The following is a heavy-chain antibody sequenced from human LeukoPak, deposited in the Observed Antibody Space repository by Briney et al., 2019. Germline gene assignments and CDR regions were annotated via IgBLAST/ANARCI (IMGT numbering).Heavy chain of an antibody. CDR1: GYSISTGYY. D-gene: IGHD3-22*01. V-gene: IGHV4-38-2*02. Sequence: SETLSLTCTVSGYSISTGYYWGWIRQPPGKGLEWIGSIYHSGSTYSNPSLKSRVTISVDTSKNQFSLNLSSVTTADTAVYYCAGEDYFDSSGYASWRFDIWGQGTMVTVSS. CDR2: IYHSGST. J-gene: IGHJ3*02. CDR3: AGEDYFDSSGYASWRFDI.